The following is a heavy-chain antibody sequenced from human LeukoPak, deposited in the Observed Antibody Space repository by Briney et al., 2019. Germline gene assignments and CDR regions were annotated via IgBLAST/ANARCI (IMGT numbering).Heavy chain of an antibody. V-gene: IGHV1-69*13. CDR2: IIPLFDTA. CDR3: ARDAFWSGYYNAFDS. CDR1: GGTFCSYA. D-gene: IGHD3-3*01. Sequence: ASVKVSCKVSGGTFCSYAISWVRQAPGQGLEWMGGIIPLFDTANYTQDFQGRVTITADESRKTVYMDLSSLRSEDTAVYYCARDAFWSGYYNAFDSWGQGTMVTVSS. J-gene: IGHJ3*02.